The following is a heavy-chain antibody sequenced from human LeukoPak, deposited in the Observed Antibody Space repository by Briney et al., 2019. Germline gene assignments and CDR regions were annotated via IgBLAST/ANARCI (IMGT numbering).Heavy chain of an antibody. V-gene: IGHV3-33*08. J-gene: IGHJ4*02. Sequence: GGSLRLSWAASGFTFSIYAMHWVRQAPGKGLEWVAVIWYDGSKKYYGDFVKGRFTISRDNSKNTLYLEMNSLRAEDTAVYYCMRASRGWYFDYWGQGTLVTVSS. CDR2: IWYDGSKK. D-gene: IGHD6-19*01. CDR3: MRASRGWYFDY. CDR1: GFTFSIYA.